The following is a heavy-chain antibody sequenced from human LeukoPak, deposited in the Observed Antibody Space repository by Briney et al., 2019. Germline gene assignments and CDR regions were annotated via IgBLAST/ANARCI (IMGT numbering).Heavy chain of an antibody. V-gene: IGHV3-30*18. CDR1: GFTFSSYG. Sequence: GGSLRLSCAASGFTFSSYGMHWVRQAPGKGLEWVAVISYDGSNKYYADSAKGRFTISRDNSKNTLYLQMNSLRAEDTAVYYCAKGRYCSSTSCEGNWFDPWGQGTLVPVSS. J-gene: IGHJ5*02. CDR3: AKGRYCSSTSCEGNWFDP. D-gene: IGHD2-2*01. CDR2: ISYDGSNK.